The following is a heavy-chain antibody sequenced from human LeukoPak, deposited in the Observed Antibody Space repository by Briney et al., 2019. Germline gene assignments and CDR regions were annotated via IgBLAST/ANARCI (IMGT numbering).Heavy chain of an antibody. J-gene: IGHJ4*02. CDR3: ARDPSSVTLYFFDY. CDR1: GYTFTGYY. V-gene: IGHV1-2*04. D-gene: IGHD4-11*01. Sequence: ASVKVSCKASGYTFTGYYMHWVRQAPGQGLEWMGWINPNSGDTNYAQKFQGWVTMTRDTSISTAYMELSRLRSDDAAVYYCARDPSSVTLYFFDYWGQGTLVTVSS. CDR2: INPNSGDT.